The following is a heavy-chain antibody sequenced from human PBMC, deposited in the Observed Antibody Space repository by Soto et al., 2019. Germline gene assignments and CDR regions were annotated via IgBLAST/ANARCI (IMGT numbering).Heavy chain of an antibody. CDR2: IHPGDSST. Sequence: GESLKISCKASGYSFTTYWIGWVRQMPGKGLEWMGIIHPGDSSTRYSPSFQGQVIISADKSNTTAYLQWSSLKASDTAIYFCMRRSAGSPSPYYALDVWGQGTTVTVSS. D-gene: IGHD6-6*01. J-gene: IGHJ6*02. CDR3: MRRSAGSPSPYYALDV. V-gene: IGHV5-51*01. CDR1: GYSFTTYW.